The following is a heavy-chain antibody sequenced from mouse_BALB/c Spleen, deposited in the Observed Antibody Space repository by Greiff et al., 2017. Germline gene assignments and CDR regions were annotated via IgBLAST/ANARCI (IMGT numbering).Heavy chain of an antibody. D-gene: IGHD2-12*01. J-gene: IGHJ2*01. CDR2: IDPENGDT. CDR3: KGDYSPGNY. Sequence: EVKLQESGAELVRSGASVKLSCTASGFNIKDYYMHWVKQRPEQGLEWIGWIDPENGDTEYAPKFQGKATMTADTSSNTAYLQLSSLTSEDTAVYYCKGDYSPGNYWGQGTTLTVSS. V-gene: IGHV14-4*02. CDR1: GFNIKDYY.